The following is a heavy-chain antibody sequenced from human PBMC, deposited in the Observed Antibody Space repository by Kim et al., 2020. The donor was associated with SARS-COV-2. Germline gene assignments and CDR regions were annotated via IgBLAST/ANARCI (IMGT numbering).Heavy chain of an antibody. J-gene: IGHJ4*02. V-gene: IGHV3-9*01. D-gene: IGHD1-26*01. CDR1: GFTFDDYA. CDR2: ISWNSGSI. CDR3: AKVFGVGATLNHFDY. Sequence: GGSLRLSCAASGFTFDDYAMHWVRQAPGKGLEWVSGISWNSGSIGYADSVKGRFTISRDNAKNSLYLQMNSLRAEDTALYYCAKVFGVGATLNHFDYWGQGTLVTVYS.